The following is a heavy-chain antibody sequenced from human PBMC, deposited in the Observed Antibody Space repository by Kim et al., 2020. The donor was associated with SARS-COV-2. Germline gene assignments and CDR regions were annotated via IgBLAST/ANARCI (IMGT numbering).Heavy chain of an antibody. CDR1: GFTFSSYW. CDR3: ARDKGYSYGTENWFDP. V-gene: IGHV3-74*01. Sequence: GGSLRLSCTASGFTFSSYWMHWVRLVPGKGLVWVSRINSDGSRTTYADSVKGRFTISRDNAKNTVYLQMNSLRVEDTAVYYCARDKGYSYGTENWFDPWGQGTLDTVSS. CDR2: INSDGSRT. J-gene: IGHJ5*02. D-gene: IGHD5-18*01.